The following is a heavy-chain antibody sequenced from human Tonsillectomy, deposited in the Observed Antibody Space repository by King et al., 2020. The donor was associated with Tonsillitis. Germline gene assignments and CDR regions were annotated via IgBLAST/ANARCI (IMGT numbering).Heavy chain of an antibody. CDR3: ARPGIAAAGTD. D-gene: IGHD6-13*01. V-gene: IGHV3-33*05. CDR2: ISYDGSNK. CDR1: GFTFSSYG. Sequence: VQLVESGGGVVQPGRSLRLSCAASGFTFSSYGMHWVRQAPGKGLEWVAVISYDGSNKYYADSVKGRFTISRDNSKNTLYLQMNSLRAEDTAVYYCARPGIAAAGTDWGQETLVTVSS. J-gene: IGHJ4*02.